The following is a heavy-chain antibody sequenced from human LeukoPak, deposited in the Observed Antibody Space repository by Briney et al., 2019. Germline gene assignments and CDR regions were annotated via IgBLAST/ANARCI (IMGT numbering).Heavy chain of an antibody. Sequence: SQTLSLTCAISGDSVSSNSAAWNWIRQSPSRGLEWLGRTYYRSKCYNDYAVSVKSRITINPDTSKNQFSLQLNSVTPEDTAVYYCARGGYYDSSGNFDYWGQGTLVTVSS. CDR1: GDSVSSNSAA. D-gene: IGHD3-22*01. CDR3: ARGGYYDSSGNFDY. J-gene: IGHJ4*02. V-gene: IGHV6-1*01. CDR2: TYYRSKCYN.